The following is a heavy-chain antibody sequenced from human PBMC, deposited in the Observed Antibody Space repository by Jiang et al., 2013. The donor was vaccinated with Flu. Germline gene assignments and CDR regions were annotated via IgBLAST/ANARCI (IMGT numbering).Heavy chain of an antibody. Sequence: VQLVESGGGLVQPGGSLRLSCAASGFTFSSYWMNWVRQAPGKGLEWVANIKEDGSEKDYVDSVKGRFTISRDNAKNSLYLQMNSLRAEDTAVYYCARGTTSPGTDYWGQGTLVTVSS. V-gene: IGHV3-7*03. CDR1: GFTFSSYW. CDR2: IKEDGSEK. D-gene: IGHD2-2*01. CDR3: ARGTTSPGTDY. J-gene: IGHJ4*02.